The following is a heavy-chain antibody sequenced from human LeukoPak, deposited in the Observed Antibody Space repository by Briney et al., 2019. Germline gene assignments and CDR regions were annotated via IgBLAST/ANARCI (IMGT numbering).Heavy chain of an antibody. V-gene: IGHV4-31*03. CDR3: ARTGITMVRGVIINPQNYFDY. D-gene: IGHD3-10*01. Sequence: KPSQTLSLTCTVSGGSISSGGYYWSWIRQHPGKGLEWIGYIYYSGSTYYNPSPKSRVTISVDTSKNQFSLKLSSVTAADTAVYYCARTGITMVRGVIINPQNYFDYWGQGTLVTVSS. J-gene: IGHJ4*02. CDR2: IYYSGST. CDR1: GGSISSGGYY.